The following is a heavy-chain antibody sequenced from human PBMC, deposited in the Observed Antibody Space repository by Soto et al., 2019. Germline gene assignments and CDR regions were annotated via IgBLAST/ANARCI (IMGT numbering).Heavy chain of an antibody. CDR1: GYTFTSYG. CDR2: ISAYNGNT. Sequence: ASVKVSCKASGYTFTSYGISWVRQAPGQGLEWMGWISAYNGNTNYAQKLQGRVTMTTDTSTSTAYMELRSLRSDDTAVYYCARIWPEVLWFGELLGRPMDVWGNGTTVTVSS. J-gene: IGHJ6*03. CDR3: ARIWPEVLWFGELLGRPMDV. D-gene: IGHD3-10*01. V-gene: IGHV1-18*01.